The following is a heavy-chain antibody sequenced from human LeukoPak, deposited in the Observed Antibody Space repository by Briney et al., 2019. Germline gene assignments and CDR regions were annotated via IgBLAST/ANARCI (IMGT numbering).Heavy chain of an antibody. Sequence: PGASVKVSCKASGYTFTGYYMHWVRQAPGQGLEWMGWINPNSGGANYAQKFQGWVTMTRDTSISTAYMELSRLRSDDTAVYYCARDGSGSLYGMDVWGQGTTVTVSS. D-gene: IGHD3-10*01. CDR3: ARDGSGSLYGMDV. V-gene: IGHV1-2*04. J-gene: IGHJ6*02. CDR1: GYTFTGYY. CDR2: INPNSGGA.